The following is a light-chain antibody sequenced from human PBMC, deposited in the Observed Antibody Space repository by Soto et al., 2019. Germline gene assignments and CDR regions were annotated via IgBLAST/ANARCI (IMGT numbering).Light chain of an antibody. CDR3: SSNTASFTYV. Sequence: QSALTQPASVSGSPGQSITISCTGTSRDIGAYNYVSWYQHHPGKATKLLIYQVTYRPSGVSTRFSGSKSGNTASLTIAGLQAEDEADYYCSSNTASFTYVFGTGTKLTVL. CDR2: QVT. CDR1: SRDIGAYNY. J-gene: IGLJ1*01. V-gene: IGLV2-14*01.